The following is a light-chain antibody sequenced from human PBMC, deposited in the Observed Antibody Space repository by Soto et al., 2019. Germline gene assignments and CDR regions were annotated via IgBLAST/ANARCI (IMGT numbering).Light chain of an antibody. CDR2: YDD. V-gene: IGLV1-36*01. Sequence: QSVLTQPPSVSEAPRQRVTISCSGSSSNIGNNAVNWYQQLPGKAPKLLIYYDDLLPSGVSDRFSGSKSGTSASLAISGLQYEDEADYYCAAWDDSLNGVVFGGGTKLNVL. CDR1: SSNIGNNA. J-gene: IGLJ2*01. CDR3: AAWDDSLNGVV.